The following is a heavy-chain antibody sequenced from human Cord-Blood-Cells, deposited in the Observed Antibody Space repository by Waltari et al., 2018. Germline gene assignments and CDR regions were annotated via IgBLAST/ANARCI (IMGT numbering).Heavy chain of an antibody. CDR1: GYSFTSYW. V-gene: IGHV5-51*01. D-gene: IGHD1-26*01. Sequence: EVQLVQSGAEVTKPGESLKISCKGSGYSFTSYWIGWVRQMPGKGLEWLGIIYPGDSETRCRPSFQGQVTISAEKSISTAYLQWSSLKASDTAMYYCARHSGCYGTDWYFDLWGRGTLVTVAS. CDR2: IYPGDSET. J-gene: IGHJ2*01. CDR3: ARHSGCYGTDWYFDL.